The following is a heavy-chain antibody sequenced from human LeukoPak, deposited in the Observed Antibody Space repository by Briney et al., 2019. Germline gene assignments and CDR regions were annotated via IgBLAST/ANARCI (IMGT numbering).Heavy chain of an antibody. J-gene: IGHJ4*02. CDR2: ISGSGGST. CDR1: GFTFSSSV. V-gene: IGHV3-23*01. Sequence: GGSLRLSCAASGFTFSSSVMSWVRQAPGKGLEWVSAISGSGGSTYYANSVKGRFTISRDNAKNSLYLQMNSLRAEDTALYYCAKDKASSGWYYFDYWGQGTLVTVSS. CDR3: AKDKASSGWYYFDY. D-gene: IGHD6-19*01.